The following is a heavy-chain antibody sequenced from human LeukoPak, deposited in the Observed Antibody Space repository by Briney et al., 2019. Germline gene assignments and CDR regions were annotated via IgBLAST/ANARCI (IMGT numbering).Heavy chain of an antibody. V-gene: IGHV4-59*08. J-gene: IGHJ6*02. Sequence: SETLSLTCTVSGGSISSYYWSWIRQPPGKGLEWIGYIYYSGSTNYNPSLKSRVTISVDTSKNQFSLKLSSVTAADTAVYYCARQRSSRGLYYGMDVWGQGTTVTVSS. CDR3: ARQRSSRGLYYGMDV. CDR2: IYYSGST. CDR1: GGSISSYY. D-gene: IGHD2-15*01.